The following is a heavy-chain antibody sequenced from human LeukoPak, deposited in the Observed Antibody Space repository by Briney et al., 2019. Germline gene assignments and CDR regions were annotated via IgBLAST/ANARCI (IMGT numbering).Heavy chain of an antibody. V-gene: IGHV4-34*01. CDR1: GGSFSGYY. CDR2: INHSGST. J-gene: IGHJ4*02. D-gene: IGHD4-17*01. Sequence: SETLSLTCAVYGGSFSGYYWSWIRQPPGKGLEWIGEINHSGSTNYNPSLKSRVTISVDTSKNQFSLKLSSVTAADTAVYYCARLGDYGDYSFDYWGQGTLVTVSP. CDR3: ARLGDYGDYSFDY.